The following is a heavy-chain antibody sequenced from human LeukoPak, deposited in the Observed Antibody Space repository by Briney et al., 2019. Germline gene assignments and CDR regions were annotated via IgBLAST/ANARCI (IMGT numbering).Heavy chain of an antibody. CDR3: AKNAYSSRGIGWIDP. CDR1: GYSFTSYW. D-gene: IGHD6-13*01. Sequence: GESLKISCKGSGYSFTSYWISWVRPMPGKGLEWMGIIYPGGSDTRYSPSFQGQVTISADKSISTAYLQWSSLKATDTAMYDCAKNAYSSRGIGWIDPWGQGTPVTVSS. J-gene: IGHJ5*02. V-gene: IGHV5-51*01. CDR2: IYPGGSDT.